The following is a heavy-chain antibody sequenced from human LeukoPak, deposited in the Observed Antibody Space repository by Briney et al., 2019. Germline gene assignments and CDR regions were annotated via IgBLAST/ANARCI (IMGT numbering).Heavy chain of an antibody. CDR2: ISVSGNT. CDR1: GFTLSSYA. Sequence: PGGSLRLSCAASGFTLSSYAMSWVRQAPGKGLEWVSAISVSGNTYPADSVKGRFTISRDSSKNTLYLQMNRLRAEDAAVYYCAKAPVTTCSGAYCYPFDYWGQGTLVTVSS. J-gene: IGHJ4*02. V-gene: IGHV3-23*01. CDR3: AKAPVTTCSGAYCYPFDY. D-gene: IGHD2-21*01.